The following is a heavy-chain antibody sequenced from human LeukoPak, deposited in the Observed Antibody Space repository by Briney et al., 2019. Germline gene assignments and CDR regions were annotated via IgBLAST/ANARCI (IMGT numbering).Heavy chain of an antibody. V-gene: IGHV1-69*05. Sequence: SVKVSCKASGGTFSSYTISWVRQAPGQGLEWMGRIIPIFGTANYAQKFQGRVTITTDESTSTAYMELSSLRSEDTAVYYCAREDPNWGSIQLDYWGQGTLVTVSS. CDR1: GGTFSSYT. CDR2: IIPIFGTA. J-gene: IGHJ4*02. D-gene: IGHD7-27*01. CDR3: AREDPNWGSIQLDY.